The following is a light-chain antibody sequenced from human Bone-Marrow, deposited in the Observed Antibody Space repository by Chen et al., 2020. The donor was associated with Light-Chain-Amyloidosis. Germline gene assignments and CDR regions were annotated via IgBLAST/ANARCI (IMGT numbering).Light chain of an antibody. CDR1: SSDVGGYNY. CDR3: SSYTVISSYV. V-gene: IGLV2-14*03. Sequence: QSALTQPASVSGSPGQSFTISCTGTSSDVGGYNYVSWFQQHPGKTPKLMIYDVSHRPSGVSNRFSGSKSGNTASLTISGLQADDEADYYCSSYTVISSYVFGTGTKVIVL. J-gene: IGLJ1*01. CDR2: DVS.